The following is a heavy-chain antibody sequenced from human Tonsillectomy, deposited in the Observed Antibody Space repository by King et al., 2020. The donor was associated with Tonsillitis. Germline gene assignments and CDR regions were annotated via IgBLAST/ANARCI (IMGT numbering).Heavy chain of an antibody. CDR3: ARDNDGGDSPSFQH. V-gene: IGHV4-59*01. J-gene: IGHJ1*01. Sequence: QLQESGPGLVKPSETLSLTCTVSGGSISSDYWSWIRQPPGKGLEWIGDIYYSGSPNYNPSLKSRFTISVDTSKNQFSLKLSSLTAADTAVYYCARDNDGGDSPSFQHWGQGNLVTVSS. CDR2: IYYSGSP. CDR1: GGSISSDY. D-gene: IGHD4-23*01.